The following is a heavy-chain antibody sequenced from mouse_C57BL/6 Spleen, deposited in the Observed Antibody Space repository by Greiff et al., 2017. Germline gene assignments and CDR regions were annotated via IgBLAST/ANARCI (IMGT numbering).Heavy chain of an antibody. CDR2: LSCGGSYT. V-gene: IGHV5-6*01. J-gene: IGHJ1*03. Sequence: EVHLVESGGDLVKPGGSLKLSCAASGYTFSSYGMSWVRQTPDKRLEWVATLSCGGSYTYYPDSVKGHVTISRDNAKNTLYLQMSSRKSEDTAMYDCARPQYGYDVGIDFEVWGTGTTVTVST. CDR3: ARPQYGYDVGIDFEV. CDR1: GYTFSSYG. D-gene: IGHD2-2*01.